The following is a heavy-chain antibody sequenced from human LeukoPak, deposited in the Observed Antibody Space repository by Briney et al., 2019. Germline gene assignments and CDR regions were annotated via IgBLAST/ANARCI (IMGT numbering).Heavy chain of an antibody. CDR3: ARALYYYGSGSYSRHYYYYGMDV. CDR1: GYTFTGYY. D-gene: IGHD3-10*01. J-gene: IGHJ6*02. CDR2: INPNSGGT. V-gene: IGHV1-2*02. Sequence: ASVKVSCKASGYTFTGYYIHWVRQAPGQGLEWMGWINPNSGGTNYAQKFQGRVTMTRDTSISTAYMELSRLRSDDTAVYYCARALYYYGSGSYSRHYYYYGMDVWGQGTTVTVSS.